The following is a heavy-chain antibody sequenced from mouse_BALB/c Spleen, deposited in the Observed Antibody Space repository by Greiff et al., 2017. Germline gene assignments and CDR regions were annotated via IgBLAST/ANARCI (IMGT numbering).Heavy chain of an antibody. V-gene: IGHV3-5*02. CDR3: AREGLRLRYFDY. CDR2: IYYSGTI. CDR1: GISITTGNYR. J-gene: IGHJ2*01. D-gene: IGHD1-2*01. Sequence: EVHLVESGPGLVKPSQTVSLTCTVTGISITTGNYRWSWIRQFPGNKLEWIGYIYYSGTITYNPSLTSRTTITRDTSKNQFFLEMNSLTAEDTATYYCAREGLRLRYFDYWGQGTTLTVSS.